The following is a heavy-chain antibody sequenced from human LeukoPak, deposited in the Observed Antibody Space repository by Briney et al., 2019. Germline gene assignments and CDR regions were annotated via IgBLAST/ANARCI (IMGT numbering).Heavy chain of an antibody. V-gene: IGHV4-4*07. Sequence: PSETLSLTCTVSGGSISSYYWSWIRQPAGKGLEWIGRIYTSGSTNYNPSLKRRVTMSVDTSKNQFSLKLSSVTAADTAVYYCATLLRRYSYGTYFDYWGQGALVTVSS. CDR1: GGSISSYY. J-gene: IGHJ4*02. CDR3: ATLLRRYSYGTYFDY. CDR2: IYTSGST. D-gene: IGHD5-18*01.